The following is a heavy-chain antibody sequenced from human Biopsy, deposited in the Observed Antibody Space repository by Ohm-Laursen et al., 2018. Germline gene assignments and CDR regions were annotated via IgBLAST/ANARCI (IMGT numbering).Heavy chain of an antibody. Sequence: SLRLSCAASGFTFNNYGMQWVRQAPGKGLEWVAFIFYDGSNTYYADSVKGRFTISRDNSRDTLYLQMSSLRAEDTAVYYCAKDRYNYTPIGGFSMDVWGQGTRSPSP. CDR1: GFTFNNYG. V-gene: IGHV3-30*18. CDR2: IFYDGSNT. J-gene: IGHJ6*02. CDR3: AKDRYNYTPIGGFSMDV. D-gene: IGHD5-18*01.